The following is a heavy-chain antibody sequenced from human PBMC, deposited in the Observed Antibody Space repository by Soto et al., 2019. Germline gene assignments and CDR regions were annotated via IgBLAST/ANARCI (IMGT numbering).Heavy chain of an antibody. V-gene: IGHV4-4*07. CDR2: IYANGNS. CDR3: ARGAGPPWFDP. J-gene: IGHJ5*02. CDR1: GGSISSYY. Sequence: LSLTCTVSGGSISSYYWSWIRQPAGKGLEWIGRIYANGNSDYNPSLKSRVTVSIDTSKNQFSLKVTSVTAADTAVYYCARGAGPPWFDPWGQGTLVTVSS.